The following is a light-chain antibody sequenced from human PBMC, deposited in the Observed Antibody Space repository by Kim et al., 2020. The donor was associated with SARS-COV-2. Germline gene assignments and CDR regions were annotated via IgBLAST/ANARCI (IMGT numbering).Light chain of an antibody. CDR1: SLRSYY. CDR3: NSRDSSGNHPVV. V-gene: IGLV3-19*01. CDR2: GKN. J-gene: IGLJ2*01. Sequence: SSELTQDPAVSVALGQTVRITCQGDSLRSYYASWYQQKPGQAPGLVIYGKNNRPSGIPDRFSGSSSGNTASLTITGAQAEDEADYYCNSRDSSGNHPVVFGGGTQLTVL.